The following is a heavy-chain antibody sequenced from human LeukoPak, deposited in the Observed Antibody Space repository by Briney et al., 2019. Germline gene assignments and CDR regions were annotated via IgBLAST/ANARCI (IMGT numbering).Heavy chain of an antibody. V-gene: IGHV3-21*01. D-gene: IGHD6-13*01. CDR3: ARDRLYSSNVY. J-gene: IGHJ4*02. CDR2: ISSSSNYI. CDR1: GFTFSSYS. Sequence: GGSLRLSCAASGFTFSSYSMNWVRQAPGKGLEWVSSISSSSNYIYYADSVKGRFTISRDNAKNSLYLQMNSLRAEDTAVYYCARDRLYSSNVYWGQGTLVTVSS.